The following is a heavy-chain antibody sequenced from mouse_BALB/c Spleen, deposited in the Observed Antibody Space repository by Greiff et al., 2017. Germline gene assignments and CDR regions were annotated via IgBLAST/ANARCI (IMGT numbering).Heavy chain of an antibody. Sequence: VQLQQSGPELGKPGASVKISCKASGYSFTGYNMYWVKQSHRKSLEWIGYIDPYNGGTSYNQKSKGKATLTVDKSSSTAYMHLNSLTSEDSAIYYCARGEKGGLLPWFAYWGQGTLVTVSA. CDR3: ARGEKGGLLPWFAY. CDR1: GYSFTGYN. D-gene: IGHD1-1*01. CDR2: IDPYNGGT. J-gene: IGHJ3*01. V-gene: IGHV1S135*01.